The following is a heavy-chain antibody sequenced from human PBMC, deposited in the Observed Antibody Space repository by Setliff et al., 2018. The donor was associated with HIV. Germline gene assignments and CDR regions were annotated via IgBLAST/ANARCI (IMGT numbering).Heavy chain of an antibody. Sequence: SETLSLTCTVSGGSISSSSYFWSWIRQSPGKGLEWIGFRSTTGSTNYNPSLNSRVAILIDTSKNQFSLKLTSVTAADTAVYYCVGGGYSSPNWFDPWGQGTLVTVSS. CDR3: VGGGYSSPNWFDP. D-gene: IGHD6-13*01. J-gene: IGHJ5*02. V-gene: IGHV4-61*01. CDR2: RSTTGST. CDR1: GGSISSSSYF.